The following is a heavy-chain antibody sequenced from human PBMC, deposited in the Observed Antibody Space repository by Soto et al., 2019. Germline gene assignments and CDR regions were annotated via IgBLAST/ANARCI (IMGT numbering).Heavy chain of an antibody. CDR3: ASSAYSSSWYTATDSYYFDY. CDR1: GYTFTSYA. Sequence: GASVKVSCKASGYTFTSYAMHWVRQAPGQRLEWMGWINAGNGNTKYSQKFQGRVTITRDTSASTAYMELSSLRSEDTAVYYCASSAYSSSWYTATDSYYFDYWGQGTLVTVSS. CDR2: INAGNGNT. V-gene: IGHV1-3*01. D-gene: IGHD6-13*01. J-gene: IGHJ4*02.